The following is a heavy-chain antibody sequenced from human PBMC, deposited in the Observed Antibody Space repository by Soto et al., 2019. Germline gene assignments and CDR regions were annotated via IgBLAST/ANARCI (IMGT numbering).Heavy chain of an antibody. CDR1: GFTFSSYS. V-gene: IGHV3-21*01. CDR2: ISSSSSYI. Sequence: GGSLRLSCAASGFTFSSYSMNRVRQAPGKGLEWVSSISSSSSYIYYADSVKGRFTISRDNAKNSLYLQMNSLRAEDTAVYYCARVFSLHPPNPWGQGTLVTVSS. J-gene: IGHJ5*02. D-gene: IGHD3-10*02. CDR3: ARVFSLHPPNP.